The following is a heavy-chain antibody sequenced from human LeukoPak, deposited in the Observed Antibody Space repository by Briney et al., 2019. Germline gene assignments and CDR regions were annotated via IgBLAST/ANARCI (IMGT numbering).Heavy chain of an antibody. J-gene: IGHJ4*02. CDR3: ATRRNLGGWPFDY. CDR1: GFTFTTHD. CDR2: MNPDSGDT. V-gene: IGHV1-8*02. D-gene: IGHD3-16*01. Sequence: ASVKVSCTASGFTFTTHDMSWVRQATGQGLEWMGWMNPDSGDTAYAQKFQGRVTMTRNTFITTAYMELSSLRSEDTAVYYCATRRNLGGWPFDYWGQGTLVTVSS.